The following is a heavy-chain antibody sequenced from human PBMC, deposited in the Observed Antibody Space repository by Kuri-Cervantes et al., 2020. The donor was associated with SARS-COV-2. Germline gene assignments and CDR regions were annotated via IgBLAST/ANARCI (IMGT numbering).Heavy chain of an antibody. CDR3: ARDGSLGYSYRRYYYYGMDV. CDR2: IKQDGSEK. D-gene: IGHD5-18*01. J-gene: IGHJ6*02. V-gene: IGHV3-7*05. Sequence: GGSLRLSCAASGFTFSSYWMSWVRQAPGKGLEWVANIKQDGSEKYYVDSVKGRFTISRDNAKNSLYLQMNSLRAEDTAVYYCARDGSLGYSYRRYYYYGMDVWGQGTTVTVSS. CDR1: GFTFSSYW.